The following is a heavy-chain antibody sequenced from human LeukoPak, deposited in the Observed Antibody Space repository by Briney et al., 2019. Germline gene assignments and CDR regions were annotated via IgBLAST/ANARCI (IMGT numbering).Heavy chain of an antibody. J-gene: IGHJ3*01. CDR3: AKGCVPVVAMNAFEV. Sequence: GGSLRLSCAASGFTFSSYVMHWVRQAPGKGLEWVTFIRSGGSNKYYADSVKGRFTISRDNSKNTLYLRMNSLRAEDTAVYYCAKGCVPVVAMNAFEVWGQGRMVTISS. CDR2: IRSGGSNK. D-gene: IGHD2-2*01. V-gene: IGHV3-30*02. CDR1: GFTFSSYV.